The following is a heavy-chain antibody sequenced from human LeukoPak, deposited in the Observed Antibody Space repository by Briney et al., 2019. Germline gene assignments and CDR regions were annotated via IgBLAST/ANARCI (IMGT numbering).Heavy chain of an antibody. CDR1: GFTFSSYS. CDR2: ISSSSSYI. V-gene: IGHV3-21*01. Sequence: GGSLRLSCAASGFTFSSYSMNWVRQAPGKGLEWVSSISSSSSYIYYADSVKGRFTISRDNAKNSLYLQMNSLRAEDTAVYYCARSFGVVTPSHYWGQGILVTVSS. J-gene: IGHJ4*02. CDR3: ARSFGVVTPSHY. D-gene: IGHD3-3*01.